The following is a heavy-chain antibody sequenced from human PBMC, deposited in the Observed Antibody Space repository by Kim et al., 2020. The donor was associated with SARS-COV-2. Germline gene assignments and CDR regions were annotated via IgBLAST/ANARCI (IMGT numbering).Heavy chain of an antibody. D-gene: IGHD3-16*01. CDR3: AKDMGEGVGNDY. CDR2: ISYDGSNK. J-gene: IGHJ4*02. V-gene: IGHV3-30*18. Sequence: GGSLRLSCAASGFTFSSYGMHWVRQAPGKGLEWVAVISYDGSNKYYADSVKGRFTISRDNSKNTLYLQMNSLRAEDTAVYYCAKDMGEGVGNDYWGQGTLVTVSS. CDR1: GFTFSSYG.